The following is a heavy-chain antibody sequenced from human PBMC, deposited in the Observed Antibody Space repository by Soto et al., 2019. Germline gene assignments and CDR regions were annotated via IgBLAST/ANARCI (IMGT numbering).Heavy chain of an antibody. Sequence: QITLKESGPTLVKPTQTLTLTCTFSGFSLSTSGVGVGWIRQPPGKALEWLALIYWDDDKRYSPSLKSRLTITKDTPKNQVVLTMTNMDPVDTATYYCAHRQGIVGARTYYFDYWGQGTLVTVSS. V-gene: IGHV2-5*02. CDR2: IYWDDDK. J-gene: IGHJ4*02. D-gene: IGHD1-26*01. CDR3: AHRQGIVGARTYYFDY. CDR1: GFSLSTSGVG.